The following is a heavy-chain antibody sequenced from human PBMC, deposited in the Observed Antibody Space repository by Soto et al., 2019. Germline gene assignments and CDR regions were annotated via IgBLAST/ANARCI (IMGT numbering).Heavy chain of an antibody. Sequence: ASVKVSCKASGYTFTGYYMHWVRQAPGQGLEWMGWINPNSGGTNYAQKFQGRVTMTRDTSISTAYMELSRLRSDDTAVYYCAREYYDILTGYLSFFSDYWGQGTLVTVSS. CDR3: AREYYDILTGYLSFFSDY. D-gene: IGHD3-9*01. J-gene: IGHJ4*02. CDR2: INPNSGGT. V-gene: IGHV1-2*02. CDR1: GYTFTGYY.